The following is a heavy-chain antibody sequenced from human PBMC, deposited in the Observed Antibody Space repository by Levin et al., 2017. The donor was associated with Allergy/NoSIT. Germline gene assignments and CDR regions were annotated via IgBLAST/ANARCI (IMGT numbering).Heavy chain of an antibody. V-gene: IGHV3-30-3*01. CDR1: GFSFGDFP. CDR3: ARALSGSYFDY. J-gene: IGHJ4*02. Sequence: GGSLRLSCAASGFSFGDFPMTWVRQGQGKGLEWVTSTSYDGSNENYAGPVRGRFTISRDNSKNALYLQMNSLRVEDTAVYYCARALSGSYFDYWGQGTLVTVSS. CDR2: TSYDGSNE. D-gene: IGHD3-10*01.